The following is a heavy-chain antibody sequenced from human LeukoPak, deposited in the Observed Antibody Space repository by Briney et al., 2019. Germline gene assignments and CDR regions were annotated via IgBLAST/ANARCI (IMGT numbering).Heavy chain of an antibody. V-gene: IGHV3-7*01. CDR2: INQDGREI. D-gene: IGHD3-10*01. CDR1: GFTFSSYR. J-gene: IGHJ4*02. Sequence: GGSLRLSCAASGFTFSSYRMSWVPQAPGKGLVWVANINQDGREIYYVDYVKGRFTISRDNAKNLLYLQMNSLRAEDTAVYYCARDEATMVRVHDYWGQGTLVTVSS. CDR3: ARDEATMVRVHDY.